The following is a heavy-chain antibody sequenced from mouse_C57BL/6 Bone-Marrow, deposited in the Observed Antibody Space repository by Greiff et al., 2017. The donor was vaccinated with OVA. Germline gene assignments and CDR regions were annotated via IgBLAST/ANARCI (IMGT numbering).Heavy chain of an antibody. V-gene: IGHV1-5*01. J-gene: IGHJ4*01. Sequence: VQLKQSGTVLARPGASVKMSCKTSGYTFTSYWMHWVKQRPGQGLEWIGAIYPGNSDTSYNQKFKGKAKLTAVTSASTAYMELSSLTNEDSAVYYCTIYYDYDESAMDYWGQGTSVTVSS. CDR2: IYPGNSDT. CDR1: GYTFTSYW. D-gene: IGHD2-4*01. CDR3: TIYYDYDESAMDY.